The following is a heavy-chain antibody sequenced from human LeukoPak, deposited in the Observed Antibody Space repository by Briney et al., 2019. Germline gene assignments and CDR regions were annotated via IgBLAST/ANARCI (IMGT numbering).Heavy chain of an antibody. D-gene: IGHD6-19*01. CDR1: GFIFNEYA. CDR2: ISWNSGNI. V-gene: IGHV3-9*01. Sequence: GGSLRLSCAASGFIFNEYAMHWVRQAPGKGLEWVSGISWNSGNIDYADSVKGRFTISRDNAKNSLDLQMNSLRAEDTAVYYCAKSYSSGWYYFDYWGQGTLVTVSS. J-gene: IGHJ4*02. CDR3: AKSYSSGWYYFDY.